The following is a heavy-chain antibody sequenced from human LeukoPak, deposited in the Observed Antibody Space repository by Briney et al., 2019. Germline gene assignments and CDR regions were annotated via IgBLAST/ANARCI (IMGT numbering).Heavy chain of an antibody. V-gene: IGHV3-7*01. D-gene: IGHD4-17*01. J-gene: IGHJ4*02. CDR1: GFSFGSHW. CDR3: ARGPNFGDYVDFLDS. CDR2: IKQGGGQK. Sequence: GGSLRLSCAASGFSFGSHWMTWVRRAPGKGLEWVANIKQGGGQKYYVDSVKGRFTISRDDAKSTLFLQMNNVRAEDSALYYCARGPNFGDYVDFLDSWGQGTLVTVSS.